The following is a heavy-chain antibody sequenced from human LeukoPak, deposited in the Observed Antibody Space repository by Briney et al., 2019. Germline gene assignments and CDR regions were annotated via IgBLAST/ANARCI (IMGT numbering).Heavy chain of an antibody. Sequence: SETLSLTCTVSGGSISSYYWSWIRQPPGKGLEWIGYIYYSGSTNYDPSLKSRVTISVDTSKNQFSLKLSSVTAAGTAVYYCARDYDILTGDTWGQGTLVTVSS. CDR3: ARDYDILTGDT. CDR1: GGSISSYY. CDR2: IYYSGST. J-gene: IGHJ5*02. D-gene: IGHD3-9*01. V-gene: IGHV4-59*12.